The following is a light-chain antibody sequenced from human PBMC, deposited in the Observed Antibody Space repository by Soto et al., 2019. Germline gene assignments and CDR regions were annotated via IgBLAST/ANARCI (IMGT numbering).Light chain of an antibody. Sequence: DIQMTQSPSSLSASVGDRVTITCRASQSMSRYLNWYQQKPGKAPKLLIYAASSLQSGVPLRFSGSGSGTDFTLTISSLRPEDFATYYCQQTYTTPQTFGQGTKADIK. J-gene: IGKJ1*01. CDR2: AAS. CDR1: QSMSRY. CDR3: QQTYTTPQT. V-gene: IGKV1-39*01.